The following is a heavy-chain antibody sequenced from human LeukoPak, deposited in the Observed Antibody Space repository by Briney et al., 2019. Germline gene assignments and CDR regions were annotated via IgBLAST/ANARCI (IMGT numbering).Heavy chain of an antibody. V-gene: IGHV3-23*01. Sequence: GGSLRLSCAASGFTFSNYAMSWVRQAPGKGLEWVSVISGSDGSTYYADSVKGRFTISRDNSKNTLYLQMNSLRAEDTAVFYCAKPRGEEWLVGLYDAFDIWGQGTMVTVSS. CDR3: AKPRGEEWLVGLYDAFDI. D-gene: IGHD6-19*01. CDR2: ISGSDGST. J-gene: IGHJ3*02. CDR1: GFTFSNYA.